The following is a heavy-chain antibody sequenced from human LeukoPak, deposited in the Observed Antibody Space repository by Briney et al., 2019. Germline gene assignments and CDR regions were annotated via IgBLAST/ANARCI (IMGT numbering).Heavy chain of an antibody. CDR1: GYTFSNFG. D-gene: IGHD2-2*01. CDR3: ARDGTSTDDY. J-gene: IGHJ4*02. CDR2: ISGNNDNP. Sequence: EASVKVSCKTSGYTFSNFGINWVRQAPGQGLEWMGWISGNNDNPNYGQKFQDRFTVTTDSSTSTAYMELRNLTFDDTAVYYCARDGTSTDDYWGQGTLVTVSS. V-gene: IGHV1-18*01.